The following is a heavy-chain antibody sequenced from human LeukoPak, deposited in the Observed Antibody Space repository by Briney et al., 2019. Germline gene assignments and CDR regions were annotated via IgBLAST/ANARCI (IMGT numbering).Heavy chain of an antibody. CDR1: GFTFSSYA. Sequence: GGSLRLSCAASGFTFSSYAMGWIRQAPGKGLEWVSGISDSGGSTYYADSVKGRFTIYRDNSKNTLYLQMNSLRAEDTAVYYCAKDRGYNFDYPFDYWGQGTLSPSPQ. D-gene: IGHD5-24*01. V-gene: IGHV3-23*01. J-gene: IGHJ4*02. CDR3: AKDRGYNFDYPFDY. CDR2: ISDSGGST.